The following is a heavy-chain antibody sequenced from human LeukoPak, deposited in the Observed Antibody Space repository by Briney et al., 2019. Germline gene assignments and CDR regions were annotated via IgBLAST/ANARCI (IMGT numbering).Heavy chain of an antibody. D-gene: IGHD3-22*01. CDR3: AKGQYYYEH. V-gene: IGHV3-30*18. J-gene: IGHJ1*01. Sequence: GGSVRLSCAASGFTFSSYGMHWVRQAPGKGLEWVAVISYDGSNKYYADSVKGRFTISRDNSKNTLYLQMNSLRAEDTAVYYCAKGQYYYEHWGQGTLVTVSS. CDR2: ISYDGSNK. CDR1: GFTFSSYG.